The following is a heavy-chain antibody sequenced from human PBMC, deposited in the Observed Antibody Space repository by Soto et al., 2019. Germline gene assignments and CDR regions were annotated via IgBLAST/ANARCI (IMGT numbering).Heavy chain of an antibody. V-gene: IGHV1-69*13. CDR3: ARKLPPHYGMGNWFDP. J-gene: IGHJ5*02. Sequence: SVKVSCKASGGTFSSYAISWVRQAPGQGLEWMGGIIPIFGTANYAQKFQGRVTITADESTSTAYMELSSLRSEDTAVYYCARKLPPHYGMGNWFDPWGQGTLVTVSS. CDR2: IIPIFGTA. CDR1: GGTFSSYA. D-gene: IGHD1-26*01.